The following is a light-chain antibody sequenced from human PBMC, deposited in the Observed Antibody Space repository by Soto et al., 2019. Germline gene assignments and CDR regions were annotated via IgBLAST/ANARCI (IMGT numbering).Light chain of an antibody. V-gene: IGKV1-33*01. CDR3: QQYNSLPPT. CDR1: RDIGKY. Sequence: DIQMTQSPSSLSASVGDRVTITCQASRDIGKYLNWFQEKPGKAPKLLIYDASNLQTGVPSRFSGGGSGTDFSFTISILQPEDFSTYYCQQYNSLPPTFGQGTRLEI. J-gene: IGKJ5*01. CDR2: DAS.